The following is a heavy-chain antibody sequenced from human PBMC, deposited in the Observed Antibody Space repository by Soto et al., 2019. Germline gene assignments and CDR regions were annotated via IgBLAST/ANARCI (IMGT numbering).Heavy chain of an antibody. CDR3: ARAPLIKDYFDC. Sequence: GGSLRLSCPASGFTFSSYWMHWVRQAPGKGLVWVSCINSDGSSTSYADSVKGRFTTSRDNTKNTLNLQMNSLSAEDTAVHYWARAPLIKDYFDCWGQGTLVTVSS. V-gene: IGHV3-74*01. D-gene: IGHD3-22*01. CDR1: GFTFSSYW. J-gene: IGHJ4*02. CDR2: INSDGSST.